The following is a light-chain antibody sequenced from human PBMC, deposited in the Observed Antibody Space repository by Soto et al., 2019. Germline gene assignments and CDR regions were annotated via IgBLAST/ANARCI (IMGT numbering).Light chain of an antibody. CDR2: GAA. CDR1: QTISSDY. J-gene: IGKJ1*01. Sequence: EILWAQSPGTLSLSPGERATLSCRASQTISSDYLAWYQQKPGQAPRLLIFGAATRAADIPDRFSGSGSGTDFTLTISRLEPEDFATYYCQQYNNWWTFGQGTKVDIK. V-gene: IGKV3-20*01. CDR3: QQYNNWWT.